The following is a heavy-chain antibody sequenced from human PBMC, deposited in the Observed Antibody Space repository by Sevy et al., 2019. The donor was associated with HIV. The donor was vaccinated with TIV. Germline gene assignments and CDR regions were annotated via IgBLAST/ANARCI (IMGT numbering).Heavy chain of an antibody. J-gene: IGHJ5*02. Sequence: GGSLRLSCTASGFTFSSYDMNWVRQAPGKGLEWVSKISSSGSSIYYADSVKGRFTISGDNAKNSLNLQMNSLRAEDKAVYYCTRNGGAFDNGFDPWGQGTLVTVSS. CDR3: TRNGGAFDNGFDP. CDR2: ISSSGSSI. V-gene: IGHV3-48*03. CDR1: GFTFSSYD. D-gene: IGHD2-8*01.